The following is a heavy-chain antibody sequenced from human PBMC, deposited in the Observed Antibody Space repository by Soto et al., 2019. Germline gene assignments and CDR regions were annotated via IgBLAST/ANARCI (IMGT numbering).Heavy chain of an antibody. CDR3: ARDEGYCSSTSCYAYWFDP. D-gene: IGHD2-2*01. J-gene: IGHJ5*02. CDR1: GYTFTSYA. CDR2: INAGNGNT. V-gene: IGHV1-3*01. Sequence: ASVKVSCKASGYTFTSYAMHWVRQAPGQRLEWMGWINAGNGNTKYSQKFQGRVTITRDTSASTAYMELSSLRSEDTAVYYCARDEGYCSSTSCYAYWFDPWGQGTLVTVSS.